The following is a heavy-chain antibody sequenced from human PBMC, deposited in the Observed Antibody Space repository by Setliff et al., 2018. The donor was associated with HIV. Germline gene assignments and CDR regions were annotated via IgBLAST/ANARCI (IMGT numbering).Heavy chain of an antibody. J-gene: IGHJ4*02. CDR2: IGGSGGST. CDR1: GFTFSSYA. D-gene: IGHD2-21*01. V-gene: IGHV3-23*01. Sequence: GGSLRLSCAASGFTFSSYAMNWVRQAPGKGLEWVSVIGGSGGSTYYADSVKGRFTISRDNSKNTLYLQRNSRRAEDTAVYYCAKMGSPVGPDAYFGGLAYWGQGALVTVSS. CDR3: AKMGSPVGPDAYFGGLAY.